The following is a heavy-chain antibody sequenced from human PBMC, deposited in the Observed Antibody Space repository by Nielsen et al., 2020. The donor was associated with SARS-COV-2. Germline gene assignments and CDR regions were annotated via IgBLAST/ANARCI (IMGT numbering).Heavy chain of an antibody. D-gene: IGHD4-17*01. CDR1: RFSFSSIA. Sequence: GGSLRLSCVASRFSFSSIAMHWVRQAPGKGLEWVAIISYDGSSKYYADSVKGRFTISRDNSKSTLYLQMNSLRIEDTAVYYCARAMTTVTRDDAFDIWGQGTMVTVSS. J-gene: IGHJ3*02. CDR2: ISYDGSSK. CDR3: ARAMTTVTRDDAFDI. V-gene: IGHV3-30*04.